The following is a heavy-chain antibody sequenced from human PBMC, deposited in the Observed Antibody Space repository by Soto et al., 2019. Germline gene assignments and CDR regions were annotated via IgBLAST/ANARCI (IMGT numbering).Heavy chain of an antibody. CDR2: IIPINGMA. CDR3: ATTTVAAPAHKYFPH. Sequence: QVQLVQSGAEVKKPGSSVKVSCKASGGTFSSYTLSWVRQAPGQGLEWMGRIIPINGMANYAQNFQGRVTIIADKSTSTAYMELSSLRSEDTAVYYCATTTVAAPAHKYFPHWGQGTLVTVSS. CDR1: GGTFSSYT. J-gene: IGHJ1*01. V-gene: IGHV1-69*02. D-gene: IGHD4-17*01.